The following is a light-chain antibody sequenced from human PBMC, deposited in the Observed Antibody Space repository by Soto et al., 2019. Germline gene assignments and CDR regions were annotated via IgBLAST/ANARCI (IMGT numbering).Light chain of an antibody. V-gene: IGKV3D-20*02. CDR2: DAS. CDR3: QQRSVWPIT. Sequence: EIVLTQSPGTLSLSPGERATLSCRASQSVSSSYLAWYQQKPGQAPRLLIYDASHRATGVPARFSGSGSGTDFTLTISGLEPEDFAVYYCQQRSVWPITFGLGTRLEIK. J-gene: IGKJ5*01. CDR1: QSVSSSY.